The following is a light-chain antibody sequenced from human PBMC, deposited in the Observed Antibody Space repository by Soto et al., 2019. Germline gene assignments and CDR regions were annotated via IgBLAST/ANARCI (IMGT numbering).Light chain of an antibody. J-gene: IGKJ5*01. CDR1: QSILYSSKNKNC. CDR2: WAS. V-gene: IGKV4-1*01. Sequence: DIVMTQSPDTLAVSLGERATINCKSSQSILYSSKNKNCLAWYQQRPGQPPKLLIYWASTRESGVPDRFSGSGSGTDFTLTISSLQAEDVAVYYCQQYFTTPAITFGQGTRLEIK. CDR3: QQYFTTPAIT.